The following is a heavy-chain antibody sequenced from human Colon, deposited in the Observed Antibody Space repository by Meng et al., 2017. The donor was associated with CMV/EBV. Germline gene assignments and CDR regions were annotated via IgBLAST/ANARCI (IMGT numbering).Heavy chain of an antibody. Sequence: GESLKISCAASGFTFSSYAMHWVRQAPGKGLEWVAVISYDGSNKYYADSVKGRFTISRDNSKNTLYLQMNSLRAEDTAVYYCAREGRTPLTGMDVWGQGTRVTVSS. J-gene: IGHJ6*02. CDR1: GFTFSSYA. CDR3: AREGRTPLTGMDV. D-gene: IGHD4/OR15-4a*01. V-gene: IGHV3-30*04. CDR2: ISYDGSNK.